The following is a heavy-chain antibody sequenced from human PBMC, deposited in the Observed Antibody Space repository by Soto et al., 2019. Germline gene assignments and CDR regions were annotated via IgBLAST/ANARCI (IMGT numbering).Heavy chain of an antibody. D-gene: IGHD6-13*01. V-gene: IGHV1-46*01. CDR3: ARAPLFSSWYWYFDL. Sequence: ASVKVSCKASGYTFTSYYMHWVRQAPGQGLEWMGIINPSGGSTSYAQKFQGRVTMTRDTSTSTVYMELSSLRSEDTAVYYSARAPLFSSWYWYFDLWGRGTLVTVSS. CDR1: GYTFTSYY. CDR2: INPSGGST. J-gene: IGHJ2*01.